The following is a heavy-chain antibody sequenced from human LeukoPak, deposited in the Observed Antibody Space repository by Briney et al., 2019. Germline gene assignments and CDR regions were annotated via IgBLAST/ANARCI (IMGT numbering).Heavy chain of an antibody. Sequence: GGSLRLSCAASGFIFSSFGMHWVRQAPGKGLEWVAVMWHDGSYKYYVDSVKGRFTISRDNAKNTLYLQMNNLRVEDTAVYYCARVGDYENSGSQPFDYWGQGTLVTVFS. D-gene: IGHD3-22*01. CDR3: ARVGDYENSGSQPFDY. V-gene: IGHV3-33*01. J-gene: IGHJ4*02. CDR1: GFIFSSFG. CDR2: MWHDGSYK.